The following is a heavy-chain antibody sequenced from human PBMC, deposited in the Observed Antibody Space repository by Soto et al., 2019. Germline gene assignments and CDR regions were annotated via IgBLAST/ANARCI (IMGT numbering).Heavy chain of an antibody. CDR3: AKDALPADHISSSFNYYYYGIDV. Sequence: GGSLRLSCAASGFTFSSYAMSWVRQAPGKGLEWVSAISGSGGSTYYADSVKGRFTISRDNSKNTLYLQMNSLRAEDTAVYYCAKDALPADHISSSFNYYYYGIDVWGQGTTVTVSS. D-gene: IGHD6-6*01. J-gene: IGHJ6*02. V-gene: IGHV3-23*01. CDR2: ISGSGGST. CDR1: GFTFSSYA.